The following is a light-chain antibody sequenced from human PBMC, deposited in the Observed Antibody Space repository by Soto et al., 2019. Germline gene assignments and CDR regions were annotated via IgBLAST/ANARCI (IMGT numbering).Light chain of an antibody. J-gene: IGKJ1*01. CDR2: GAS. V-gene: IGKV3-15*01. CDR1: QSVSSN. Sequence: ERRMRQSPANLAVSPGQRATLSCRASQSVSSNLAWYQQKPGQAPRLFIYGASTRATGIPPKFSGSGSGTEFSLTISVLPFEVFAVYYCQESNIWRMAFGQGTKVDI. CDR3: QESNIWRMA.